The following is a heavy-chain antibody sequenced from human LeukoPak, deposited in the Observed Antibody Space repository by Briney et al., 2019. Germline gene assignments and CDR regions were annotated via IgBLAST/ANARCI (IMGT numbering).Heavy chain of an antibody. D-gene: IGHD7-27*01. CDR2: ISYDGSDK. CDR1: GFTFSNYA. CDR3: AKSSWVGRWSVAPNWFDP. J-gene: IGHJ5*02. V-gene: IGHV3-30*04. Sequence: TGRSLRLSCAASGFTFSNYAMHWVRQAPGKGLEWVAAISYDGSDKYYADSVKGRFTISRDNSKNTLYLQMNSLRAEDTAVYYCAKSSWVGRWSVAPNWFDPWGQGTLVTVSS.